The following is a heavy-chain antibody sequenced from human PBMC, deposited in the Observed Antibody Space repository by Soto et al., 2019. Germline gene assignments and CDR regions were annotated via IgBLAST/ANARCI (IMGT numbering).Heavy chain of an antibody. Sequence: GGSLRLSCAASGFTFSSYAMSWVRQAPGKGLEWVSAIIGSGGTTYYADSVKGRFTISRDNSKNTLYLQMNSLRAEDTAVYYCAKRPGLGYYYYGMDVWGQGTTVTVSS. CDR3: AKRPGLGYYYYGMDV. V-gene: IGHV3-23*01. CDR1: GFTFSSYA. CDR2: IIGSGGTT. J-gene: IGHJ6*02.